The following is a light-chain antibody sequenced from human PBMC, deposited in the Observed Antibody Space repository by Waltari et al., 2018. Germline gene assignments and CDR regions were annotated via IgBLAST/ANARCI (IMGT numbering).Light chain of an antibody. CDR3: QGWDSSSDQAV. J-gene: IGLJ3*02. Sequence: SYVLTQPPSVSVAPGKTARITCGGNTIGRKSVHWYQQKPGQAPVVVIYYDSDRPSGTPERFSGSNSGNTAALTISGVRAGDEADYYCQGWDSSSDQAVFGGGTKQTVL. V-gene: IGLV3-21*04. CDR1: TIGRKS. CDR2: YDS.